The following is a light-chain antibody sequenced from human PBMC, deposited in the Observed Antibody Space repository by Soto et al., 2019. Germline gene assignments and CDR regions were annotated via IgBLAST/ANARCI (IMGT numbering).Light chain of an antibody. CDR2: GAS. Sequence: IAMTQSPATLSVSPGERATLSCRASQSVRSNLAWYQQKAGQAPRLLIYGASTRATGIPARFGGSGSGTDFTLTISSLQSEDFALYYCQQFGISPRTFGQGTKLE. CDR3: QQFGISPRT. V-gene: IGKV3-15*01. CDR1: QSVRSN. J-gene: IGKJ2*01.